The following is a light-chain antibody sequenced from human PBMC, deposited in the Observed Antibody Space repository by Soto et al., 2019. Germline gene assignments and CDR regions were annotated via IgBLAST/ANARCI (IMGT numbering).Light chain of an antibody. CDR3: QQYNSYSWT. V-gene: IGKV1-5*01. CDR1: QNIRGW. CDR2: DAS. J-gene: IGKJ1*01. Sequence: DIRMTQSPSTLSTSVGDRVTITCRASQNIRGWLAWYQQKPGKAPKLLIYDASTLESGVPPRFSGSGSGTEFTLTISSPQPDDFATHYCQQYNSYSWTFGQGTTVASK.